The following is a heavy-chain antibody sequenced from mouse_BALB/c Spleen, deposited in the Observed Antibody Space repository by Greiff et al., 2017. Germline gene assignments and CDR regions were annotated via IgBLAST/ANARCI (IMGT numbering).Heavy chain of an antibody. V-gene: IGHV1-80*01. CDR2: IYPGDGDT. Sequence: QVQLQQSGAELVRPGSSVKISCKASGYAFSSYWMNWVKQRPGQGLEWIGQIYPGDGDTNYNGKFKGKATLTADKSSSTAYMQLSSLTSEDSAVYFCARPYYDYYYAMDYWGQGTSVTVSS. CDR3: ARPYYDYYYAMDY. D-gene: IGHD2-10*01. J-gene: IGHJ4*01. CDR1: GYAFSSYW.